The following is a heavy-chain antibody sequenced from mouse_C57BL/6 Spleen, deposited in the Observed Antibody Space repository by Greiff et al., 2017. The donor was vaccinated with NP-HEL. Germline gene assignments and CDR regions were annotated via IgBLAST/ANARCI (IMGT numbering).Heavy chain of an antibody. Sequence: VQLKESEGGLVQPGSSMKLSCTASGFTFSDYYMAWVRQVPEKGLEWVANINYDGSSTYYLDSLKSRFIISRDNAKNILYLQMSSLKSEDTATYYCARGYSNYVGYAMDYWGQGTSVTVSS. J-gene: IGHJ4*01. CDR1: GFTFSDYY. V-gene: IGHV5-16*01. CDR2: INYDGSST. CDR3: ARGYSNYVGYAMDY. D-gene: IGHD2-5*01.